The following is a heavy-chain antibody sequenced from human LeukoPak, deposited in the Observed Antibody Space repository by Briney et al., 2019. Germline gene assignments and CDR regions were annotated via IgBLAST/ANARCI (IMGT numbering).Heavy chain of an antibody. CDR2: INTHKGNT. J-gene: IGHJ4*02. CDR1: GYNFDKFG. V-gene: IGHV1-18*01. D-gene: IGHD6-13*01. Sequence: ASVKVSCKASGYNFDKFGIAWVGQAPGQGLKWMGWINTHKGNTKYTQQYQGRVTMTTDTSTSTVYMELRSLRSDDTAVYFCARDTPQHLKRYDYWGQGTQVTVSS. CDR3: ARDTPQHLKRYDY.